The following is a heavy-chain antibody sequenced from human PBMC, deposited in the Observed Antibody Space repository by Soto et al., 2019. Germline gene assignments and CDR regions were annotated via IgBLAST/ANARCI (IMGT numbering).Heavy chain of an antibody. CDR3: ARDTAASGTYYCDY. D-gene: IGHD6-13*01. CDR1: GDSIIGTHW. CDR2: THHSRGT. Sequence: QVQLQESGPGLVKPSGPLSLTCAVSGDSIIGTHWWSWVRRPPGKGLEFIGETHHSRGTNYNPSLRSRFTMSLDKSYNQLCQILDSVCAARTGVYYWARDTAASGTYYCDYWGQGTLVTASS. V-gene: IGHV4-4*02. J-gene: IGHJ4*01.